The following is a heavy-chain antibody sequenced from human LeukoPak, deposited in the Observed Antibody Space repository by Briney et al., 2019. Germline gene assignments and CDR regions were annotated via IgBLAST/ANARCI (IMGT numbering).Heavy chain of an antibody. CDR3: ARVGRFDYYMDV. CDR2: IGTAGDT. J-gene: IGHJ6*03. V-gene: IGHV3-13*01. Sequence: GGSLRLSCAASGFTFSSYDMHCVRQATGKGLEWVSVIGTAGDTYYPGSVKGRFTISRENAKNSVYLQMNSLRAGDTAVYYCARVGRFDYYMDVWGKGTTVTVSS. D-gene: IGHD3-16*01. CDR1: GFTFSSYD.